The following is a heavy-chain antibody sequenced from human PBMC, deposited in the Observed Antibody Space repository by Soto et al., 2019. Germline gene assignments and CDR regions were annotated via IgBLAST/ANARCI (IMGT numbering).Heavy chain of an antibody. CDR3: ARDLGYCRSGTCYREWFDP. Sequence: GGSLRLSCAASGFTFSSYRMNWVRQAPGKGLQWVSSISSSGSYIYYADSVKGRFTISRDNAKNSLYLQMNSLRAEDTAVYYCARDLGYCRSGTCYREWFDPWGQGTLVTVSS. CDR1: GFTFSSYR. J-gene: IGHJ5*02. CDR2: ISSSGSYI. D-gene: IGHD2-15*01. V-gene: IGHV3-21*01.